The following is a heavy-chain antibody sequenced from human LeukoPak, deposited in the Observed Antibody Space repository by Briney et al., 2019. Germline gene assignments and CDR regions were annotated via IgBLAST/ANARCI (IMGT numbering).Heavy chain of an antibody. CDR3: ARGRRLWFGETHDAFDM. CDR2: ISSSGGSI. V-gene: IGHV3-48*03. D-gene: IGHD3-10*01. Sequence: GGSLRLSCAASGFIFSVYEMNWVRQAPGKGLEWVSYISSSGGSIYNADSVRGRFTISRNNGKNSLYLQMNSLRAEDTAVYYCARGRRLWFGETHDAFDMWGVGTMVTVSS. CDR1: GFIFSVYE. J-gene: IGHJ3*02.